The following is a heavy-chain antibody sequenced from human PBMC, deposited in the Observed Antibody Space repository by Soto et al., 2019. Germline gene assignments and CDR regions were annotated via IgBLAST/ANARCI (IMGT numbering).Heavy chain of an antibody. CDR3: ARVTESYGDYDWYFDL. Sequence: QVQLQESGPGLVKPSQTLSLTCTVSGGSISSGGYYWSWIRQHPGKGLEWIGYIYYSGSTYYNPYLKSRVTISVDTSKNQFSLKLSSVTAADTAVYYCARVTESYGDYDWYFDLWGRGTLVTVSS. CDR1: GGSISSGGYY. CDR2: IYYSGST. D-gene: IGHD4-17*01. V-gene: IGHV4-31*03. J-gene: IGHJ2*01.